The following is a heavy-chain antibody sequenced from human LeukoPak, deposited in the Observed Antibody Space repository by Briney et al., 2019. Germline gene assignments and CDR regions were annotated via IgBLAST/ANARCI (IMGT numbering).Heavy chain of an antibody. D-gene: IGHD3-3*01. V-gene: IGHV4-31*11. Sequence: PSETLSLTCAVYGGSFSGYYWSWIRQHPGKGLEWIGYIYYSGSTYYNPSLKSRVTISVDTSKNQFSLKLSSVTAADTAVYYCARDPPLLVPWRYFDLWGRGTLVTVSS. CDR1: GGSFSGYY. CDR2: IYYSGST. J-gene: IGHJ2*01. CDR3: ARDPPLLVPWRYFDL.